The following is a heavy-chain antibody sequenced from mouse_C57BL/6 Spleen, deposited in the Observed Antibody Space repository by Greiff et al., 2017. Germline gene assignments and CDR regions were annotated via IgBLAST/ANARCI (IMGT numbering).Heavy chain of an antibody. D-gene: IGHD2-2*01. CDR1: GYTFTDYY. Sequence: EVQLQQSEPELVKPGASVKISCKASGYTFTDYYMNWVKQSHGKSLEWIGDINPNNGGTSYNQKFKGKATLTVDKSSSTAYMELRSLTSEDSAVYYCARKRLRVYFDYWGQGTTLTVSS. CDR2: INPNNGGT. CDR3: ARKRLRVYFDY. V-gene: IGHV1-26*01. J-gene: IGHJ2*01.